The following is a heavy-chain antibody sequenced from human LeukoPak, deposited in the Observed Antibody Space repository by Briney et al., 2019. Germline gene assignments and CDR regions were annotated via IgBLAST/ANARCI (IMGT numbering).Heavy chain of an antibody. CDR1: GYTFNDYY. J-gene: IGHJ4*02. D-gene: IGHD4-23*01. V-gene: IGHV1-2*02. Sequence: GASVKVSCKASGYTFNDYYMHWVRQAPGQGLEWMGWIDPKRGGTKYAQKFQGRVTMTRDTSISTVYMELSRLRSDDTAVYYCARVRYDYGAKDFDYWGQGTLVTVSS. CDR2: IDPKRGGT. CDR3: ARVRYDYGAKDFDY.